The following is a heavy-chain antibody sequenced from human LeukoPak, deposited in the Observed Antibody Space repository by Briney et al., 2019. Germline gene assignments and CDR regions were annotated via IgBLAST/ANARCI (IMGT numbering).Heavy chain of an antibody. J-gene: IGHJ4*02. CDR2: ISGSGGST. CDR1: GFTFSSYA. Sequence: PGGSLRLSCAASGFTFSSYAMSWVRQAPGKGLEWVSAISGSGGSTYYADSVKGRFTISRDNSKNTLYLQMNSLRAEDTAVYYCAKDPLGGSSEQQLVGHDFDYWGQGTLVTVSS. D-gene: IGHD6-13*01. V-gene: IGHV3-23*01. CDR3: AKDPLGGSSEQQLVGHDFDY.